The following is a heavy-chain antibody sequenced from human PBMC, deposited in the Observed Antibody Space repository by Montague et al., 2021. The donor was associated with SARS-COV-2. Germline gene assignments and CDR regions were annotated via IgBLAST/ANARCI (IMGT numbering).Heavy chain of an antibody. CDR3: VRDTGSAQAGFDA. V-gene: IGHV6-1*01. CDR1: GDSVWSNTAA. Sequence: CTISGDSVWSNTAAWNWIRQSPSGGLEWLGRTNYRSKWTSDYATSVEGRISIDPDTSKNQYFLHLRSVTPEDTGVYYCVRDTGSAQAGFDAWGQGTLVTVSS. J-gene: IGHJ4*02. D-gene: IGHD4-17*01. CDR2: TNYRSKWTS.